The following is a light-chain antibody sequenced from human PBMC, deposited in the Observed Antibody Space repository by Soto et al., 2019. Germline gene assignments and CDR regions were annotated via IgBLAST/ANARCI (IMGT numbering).Light chain of an antibody. J-gene: IGKJ4*01. CDR1: QSSSYY. Sequence: EIVLTQSPVTLSLSPGERATLSCRASQSSSYYLAWYQQRPGQAPRLLIYDASNRATDIPARFSGSGSGTDFTLTISSLEPEDSALYYCQQRRDWPLTFGGGTKVEIK. CDR3: QQRRDWPLT. V-gene: IGKV3-11*01. CDR2: DAS.